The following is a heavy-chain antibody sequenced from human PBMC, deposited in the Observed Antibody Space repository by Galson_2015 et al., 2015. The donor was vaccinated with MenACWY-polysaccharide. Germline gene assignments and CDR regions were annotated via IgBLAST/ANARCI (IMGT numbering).Heavy chain of an antibody. D-gene: IGHD5-12*01. Sequence: SLRLSCAASGSMFRGSGMHWVRQAPGKGLEWVANIKQDGGERSYVDSVKGRFTISRDNAKNSLYLQMNNLRAEDTAVYYCARARGFDYWGQGTLVTVSS. J-gene: IGHJ4*02. CDR2: IKQDGGER. CDR3: ARARGFDY. CDR1: GSMFRGSG. V-gene: IGHV3-7*03.